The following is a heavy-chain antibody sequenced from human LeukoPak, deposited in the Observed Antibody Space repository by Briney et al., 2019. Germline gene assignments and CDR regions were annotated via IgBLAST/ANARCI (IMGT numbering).Heavy chain of an antibody. V-gene: IGHV3-23*01. CDR3: ARTKGGSSSWYPWFDP. D-gene: IGHD6-13*01. Sequence: TGGSLRLSCAASGFTFSSYAMSWVRQAPGKGLEWVSAISGSGGSTYYADSVKGRFTISRDNSKNTLYLQMNSLRAEDTAVYYCARTKGGSSSWYPWFDPWGQGTLVTVSS. J-gene: IGHJ5*02. CDR1: GFTFSSYA. CDR2: ISGSGGST.